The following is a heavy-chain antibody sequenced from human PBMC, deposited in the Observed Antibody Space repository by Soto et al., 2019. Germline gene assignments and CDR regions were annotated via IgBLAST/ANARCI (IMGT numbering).Heavy chain of an antibody. CDR3: ARWIIRRFDS. D-gene: IGHD2-2*03. J-gene: IGHJ4*02. Sequence: SETLSLTCTVSGGSISSDYWMWIRQPPGKGLEWIGYLYYTGRTNYNPSLKSRVTVSSDTSKNQFSLKLNSVTAADTAVYYCARWIIRRFDSWGQGTLVTVSS. CDR1: GGSISSDY. V-gene: IGHV4-59*08. CDR2: LYYTGRT.